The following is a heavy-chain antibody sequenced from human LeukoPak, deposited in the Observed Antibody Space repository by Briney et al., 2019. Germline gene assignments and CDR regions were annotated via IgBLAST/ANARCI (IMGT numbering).Heavy chain of an antibody. CDR1: GGSFSGYY. Sequence: PPETLSLTCAVYGGSFSGYYWSWIRQPPGKGLEWIGEINHSGSTNYNPSLKSRVAISVDTSKNQFSLKLSSVTAADTAVYYCARDQDYDILTGYAFDIWGQGTMVTVSS. CDR3: ARDQDYDILTGYAFDI. CDR2: INHSGST. J-gene: IGHJ3*02. V-gene: IGHV4-34*01. D-gene: IGHD3-9*01.